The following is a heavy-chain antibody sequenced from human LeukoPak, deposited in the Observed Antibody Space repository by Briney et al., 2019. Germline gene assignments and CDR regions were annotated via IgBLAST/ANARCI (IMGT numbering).Heavy chain of an antibody. Sequence: ASVKVSCKASGYTFTSYGISLVRQAPGQGREWMGWISAYNGNTNYAQKLQGRVTMTTDTSTSTAYMELRSLRSDDTAVYYCARDERYCSSTSCQGMLYDAFDIWGQGTMVTVSS. D-gene: IGHD2-2*01. V-gene: IGHV1-18*01. J-gene: IGHJ3*02. CDR2: ISAYNGNT. CDR3: ARDERYCSSTSCQGMLYDAFDI. CDR1: GYTFTSYG.